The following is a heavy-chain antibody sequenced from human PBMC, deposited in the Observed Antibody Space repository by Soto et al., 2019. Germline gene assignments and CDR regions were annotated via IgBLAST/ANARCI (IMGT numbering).Heavy chain of an antibody. D-gene: IGHD2-21*02. CDR1: GYTFTSYD. J-gene: IGHJ4*02. CDR2: MSPNNGNT. V-gene: IGHV1-18*01. Sequence: ASVKVSCKASGYTFTSYDINWVRQATGQGLEWMGWMSPNNGNTDYAQKLQGRVTMTTNTSTSTAYMELRSLRSDDTAVYYCARDLGVTPSFPDYWGQGTLVTVSS. CDR3: ARDLGVTPSFPDY.